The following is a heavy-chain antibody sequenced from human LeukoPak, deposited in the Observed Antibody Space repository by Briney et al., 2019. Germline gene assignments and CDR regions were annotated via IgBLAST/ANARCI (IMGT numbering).Heavy chain of an antibody. CDR3: ARDAQGSFDY. J-gene: IGHJ4*02. Sequence: PGGSLRLSCAASGFTFNSYWMHWVRQAPGKGLVWVSRINSDGNSASYAESVRGRFTIPRDNGKNTLYLQMNSLRAEDTAVYYCARDAQGSFDYWGQGTLVTVSS. V-gene: IGHV3-74*01. CDR2: INSDGNSA. CDR1: GFTFNSYW.